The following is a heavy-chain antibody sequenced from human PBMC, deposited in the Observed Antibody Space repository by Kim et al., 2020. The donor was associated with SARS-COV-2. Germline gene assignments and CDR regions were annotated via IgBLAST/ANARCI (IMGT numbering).Heavy chain of an antibody. CDR3: ARDSSLAAAGTEGWFDP. CDR1: GYTFTSYY. J-gene: IGHJ5*02. Sequence: ASVKVSCKASGYTFTSYYMHWVRQAPGQGLEWMGIINPSGGSTSYAQKFQGRVTMTRDTSTSTVYMELSSLRSEDTAVYYCARDSSLAAAGTEGWFDPWGQGTLVTVSS. CDR2: INPSGGST. V-gene: IGHV1-46*01. D-gene: IGHD6-13*01.